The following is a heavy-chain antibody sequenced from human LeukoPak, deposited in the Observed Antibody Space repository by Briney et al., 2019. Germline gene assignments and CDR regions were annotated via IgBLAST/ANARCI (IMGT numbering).Heavy chain of an antibody. CDR3: AKDHSSGWETRLDY. J-gene: IGHJ4*02. D-gene: IGHD6-19*01. CDR1: GFTFSSYA. V-gene: IGHV3-23*01. CDR2: ISGSGGST. Sequence: PGGSLRLSCAASGFTFSSYAMSWVRQAPGKGLEWVSAISGSGGSTYYADSVKGRFTISRDNSKNTLYLQMNSLRAEDTAVYYCAKDHSSGWETRLDYWGQGTLVTVSS.